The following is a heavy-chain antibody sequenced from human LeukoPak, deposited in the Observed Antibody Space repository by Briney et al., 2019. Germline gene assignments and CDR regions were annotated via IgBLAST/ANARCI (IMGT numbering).Heavy chain of an antibody. CDR1: GFTFSNAW. D-gene: IGHD1-1*01. V-gene: IGHV3-15*01. CDR2: IKSKTDGGTT. Sequence: PGGSLRLSCAASGFTFSNAWMSWVRQAPGKGLEWVGRIKSKTDGGTTDYAAPVKGRFTISRDDSKNTLYLQMSSLKTEDTAVYYCTTDRRLERKGGNWFDPWGQGTLVTVSS. CDR3: TTDRRLERKGGNWFDP. J-gene: IGHJ5*02.